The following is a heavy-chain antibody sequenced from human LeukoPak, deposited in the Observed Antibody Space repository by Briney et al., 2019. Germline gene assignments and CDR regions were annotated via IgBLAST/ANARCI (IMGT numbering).Heavy chain of an antibody. CDR1: GYTFTSYA. J-gene: IGHJ4*02. V-gene: IGHV7-4-1*02. CDR3: ARTHVPYYYDSSGYYYFDY. D-gene: IGHD3-22*01. CDR2: INTNTGNP. Sequence: ASVKVSCKASGYTFTSYATNWVRQAPGQGLEWMGWINTNTGNPTYAQGFTGRFVFSLDTSVSTAYLQISSLKAEDTAVYYCARTHVPYYYDSSGYYYFDYWGQGTLVTVSS.